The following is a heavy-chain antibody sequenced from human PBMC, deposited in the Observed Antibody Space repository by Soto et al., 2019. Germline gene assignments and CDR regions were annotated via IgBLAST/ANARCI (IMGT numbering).Heavy chain of an antibody. J-gene: IGHJ4*02. CDR1: GGSVHNGSYY. D-gene: IGHD5-18*01. CDR2: IYYTGTT. CDR3: ARNSRGYIYGYYLDS. V-gene: IGHV4-61*01. Sequence: PSETLSLTCTVSGGSVHNGSYYWRWLRQPPGKGLEWIGYIYYTGTTNYNPSLKSHVTISLDTAKNQFSLKVKSVSAADTAVYFCARNSRGYIYGYYLDSGGQGTLVTVSS.